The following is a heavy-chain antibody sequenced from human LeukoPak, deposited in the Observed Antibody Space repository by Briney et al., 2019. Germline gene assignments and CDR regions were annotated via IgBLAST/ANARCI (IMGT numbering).Heavy chain of an antibody. CDR2: INPNSGGT. CDR3: ARALLGGPTTVATSPSDY. J-gene: IGHJ4*02. V-gene: IGHV1-2*02. Sequence: ASVKVSFKASGYTFTGYYMHWVRQAPGQGVEWMGWINPNSGGTNYAQKFQGRVTMTRDTSISTAYMELSRLRSDDTAVYYCARALLGGPTTVATSPSDYWGQGTLVTVSS. CDR1: GYTFTGYY. D-gene: IGHD4-23*01.